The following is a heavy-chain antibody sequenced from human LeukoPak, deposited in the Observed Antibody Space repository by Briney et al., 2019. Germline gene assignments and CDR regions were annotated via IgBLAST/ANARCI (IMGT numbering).Heavy chain of an antibody. CDR2: VYSSGST. J-gene: IGHJ5*02. V-gene: IGHV4-4*07. Sequence: PLETLSLTCTVSGGSMSTYYWSWIRQPAGKGLEWIGHVYSSGSTNYNPSLKSRLTMSVDTSKNQFSLKLTSVTAADTAVYYCARESWGIALAPFDPWGQGTLVTVSS. D-gene: IGHD6-19*01. CDR3: ARESWGIALAPFDP. CDR1: GGSMSTYY.